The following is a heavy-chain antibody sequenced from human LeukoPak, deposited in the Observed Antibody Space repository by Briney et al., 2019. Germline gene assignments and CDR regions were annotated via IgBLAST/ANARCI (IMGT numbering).Heavy chain of an antibody. CDR3: AKALLEYSTSSGWFDP. D-gene: IGHD6-6*01. J-gene: IGHJ5*02. CDR2: ISWNSGGI. Sequence: PGRSLRLSCAASVFTFDDYAMHWVRQAPGKGLEWVSGISWNSGGIGYADSVKGRFTISRDDAKNSLYLQMNSLRAEDTALYYCAKALLEYSTSSGWFDPWGQGTLVTVSS. CDR1: VFTFDDYA. V-gene: IGHV3-9*01.